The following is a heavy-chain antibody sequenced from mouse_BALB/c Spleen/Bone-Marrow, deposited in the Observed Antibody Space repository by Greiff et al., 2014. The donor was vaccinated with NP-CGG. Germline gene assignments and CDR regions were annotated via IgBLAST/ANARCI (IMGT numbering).Heavy chain of an antibody. CDR3: TRSGTLGSMDY. CDR1: GFTFSSFG. CDR2: ISSSSSTI. Sequence: EVQVVESGGGLVQPGGSRKLSCAASGFTFSSFGMHWVRQAPEKGLEWVAYISSSSSTIYYADTMKGRFTISRDNPKNTLFLQMASLRSEDTAMYYCTRSGTLGSMDYWGQGTSVTVSS. D-gene: IGHD3-3*01. V-gene: IGHV5-17*02. J-gene: IGHJ4*01.